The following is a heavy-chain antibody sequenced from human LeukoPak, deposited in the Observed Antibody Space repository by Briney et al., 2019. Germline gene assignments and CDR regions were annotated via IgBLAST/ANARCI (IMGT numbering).Heavy chain of an antibody. D-gene: IGHD1-1*01. CDR1: GYSITSDDY. CDR3: ARVSWFPGTSYYYMDV. J-gene: IGHJ6*03. CDR2: IHLSGST. V-gene: IGHV4-38-2*02. Sequence: PSETLSLTCNVFGYSITSDDYWGWIRQPPGKGLEWIGNIHLSGSTFYNPSLKSRVTISVDTSKNQSSLKLSSVTAADTAVYYCARVSWFPGTSYYYMDVWGKGTPVTVSS.